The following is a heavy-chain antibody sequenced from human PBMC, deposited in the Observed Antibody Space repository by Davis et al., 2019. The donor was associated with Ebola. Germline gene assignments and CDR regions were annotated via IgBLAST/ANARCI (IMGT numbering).Heavy chain of an antibody. CDR3: ARDLLPGSGNPPYGMDV. CDR2: ISSSSSYI. D-gene: IGHD2-15*01. V-gene: IGHV3-21*01. J-gene: IGHJ6*02. CDR1: GFTFSSYS. Sequence: GESLKISCAASGFTFSSYSINWVRQAPGKGLEWVSSISSSSSYIYYAHSVKGRFTISRDNAKNSLYLQMNSLRAEDTAVYYCARDLLPGSGNPPYGMDVWGQGTTVTVSS.